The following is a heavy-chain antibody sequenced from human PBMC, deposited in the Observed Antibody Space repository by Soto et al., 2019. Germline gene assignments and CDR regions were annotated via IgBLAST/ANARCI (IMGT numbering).Heavy chain of an antibody. D-gene: IGHD1-26*01. CDR3: ARDNSLWELTRDWYFDL. CDR1: GGSISSGGYS. J-gene: IGHJ2*01. CDR2: IYHSGST. Sequence: QLQLQESGSGLVKPSQTLSLTCAVSGGSISSGGYSWSWIRQPPGKGLEWIGYIYHSGSTYYNPSLKSRVTISVDRSKNQFSLKLSSVTAADTAVYYCARDNSLWELTRDWYFDLWGRGTLVTVSS. V-gene: IGHV4-30-2*01.